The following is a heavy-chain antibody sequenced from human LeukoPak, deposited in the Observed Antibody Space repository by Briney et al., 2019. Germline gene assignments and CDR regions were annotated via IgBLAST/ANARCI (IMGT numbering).Heavy chain of an antibody. V-gene: IGHV4-31*03. D-gene: IGHD2-2*01. CDR3: ARSGPAAIRSLYYYYGMDV. J-gene: IGHJ6*04. CDR1: GGSISSGGYY. Sequence: SETLSLTCTVSGGSISSGGYYWSWIRQHPGKGLEWIGYIYYSGSTYNNPSLKSRVTISVDTSKNQFSLKLSSVTAADTAVYYCARSGPAAIRSLYYYYGMDVWGKGTTVTVSS. CDR2: IYYSGST.